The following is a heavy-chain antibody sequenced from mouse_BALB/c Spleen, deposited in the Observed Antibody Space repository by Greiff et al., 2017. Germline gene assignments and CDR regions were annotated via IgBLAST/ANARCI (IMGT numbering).Heavy chain of an antibody. J-gene: IGHJ4*01. CDR2: IWAGGST. D-gene: IGHD1-3*01. Sequence: VQVVESGPGLVAPSQSLSITCTVSGFSLTSYGVHWVRQPPGKGLEWLGVIWAGGSTNYNSALMSRLSISKDNSKSQVFLKMNSLQTDDTAMYYCAREGSRRDAMDYWGQGTSVTVSS. CDR1: GFSLTSYG. CDR3: AREGSRRDAMDY. V-gene: IGHV2-9*02.